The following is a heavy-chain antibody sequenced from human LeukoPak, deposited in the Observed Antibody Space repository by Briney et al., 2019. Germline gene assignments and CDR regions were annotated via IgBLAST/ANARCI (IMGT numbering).Heavy chain of an antibody. Sequence: ASVKVSCKVSGYTLTELSMHWVRQAPGKGLEWMGGFDPEDGETIYAQKFQGRVTITRNTSISTAYMELSSLRSEDTAVYYCARAVEGEVLPAYYFDYWGQGTLVTVSS. D-gene: IGHD3-16*01. J-gene: IGHJ4*02. CDR2: FDPEDGET. V-gene: IGHV1-24*01. CDR1: GYTLTELS. CDR3: ARAVEGEVLPAYYFDY.